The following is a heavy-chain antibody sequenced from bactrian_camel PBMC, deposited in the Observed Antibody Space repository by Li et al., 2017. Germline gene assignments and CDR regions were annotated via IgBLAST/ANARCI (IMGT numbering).Heavy chain of an antibody. D-gene: IGHD6*01. CDR2: IATDGTR. CDR3: AADLFRCWYTQWLRVARPGH. Sequence: HVQLVESGGDSVEAGGSLTLSCKAPGDISNYCMGWFRQAPGKERRGIASIATDGTRTYLASVKGRFAISKDNTKNTLYLEMTSLKPEDAAMYSCAADLFRCWYTQWLRVARPGHWGQGTQVTVS. CDR1: GDISNYC. V-gene: IGHV3S53*01. J-gene: IGHJ4*01.